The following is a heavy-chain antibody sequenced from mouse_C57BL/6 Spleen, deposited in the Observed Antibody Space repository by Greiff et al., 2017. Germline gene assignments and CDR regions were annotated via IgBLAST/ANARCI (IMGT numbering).Heavy chain of an antibody. CDR3: ARLGDYDLNY. Sequence: DVKLVESGGDLVKPGGSLKLSCAASGFTFSSYGMSWVRQTPDKRLEWVATISSGGSYTYYPDSVKGRFTISRDNAKNTLYLQMSSLKSEDTAMYYCARLGDYDLNYWGQGTTLTVSS. V-gene: IGHV5-6*02. D-gene: IGHD2-4*01. CDR1: GFTFSSYG. J-gene: IGHJ2*01. CDR2: ISSGGSYT.